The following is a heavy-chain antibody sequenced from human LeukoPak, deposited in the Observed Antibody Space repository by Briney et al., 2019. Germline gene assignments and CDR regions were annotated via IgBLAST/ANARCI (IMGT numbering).Heavy chain of an antibody. V-gene: IGHV1-18*01. CDR1: GYTFTSYG. J-gene: IGHJ3*02. Sequence: ASVKVSCKASGYTFTSYGISWVRQAPGQGPEWMGWISAYNGNTSYAQKFQGRVTMTRDTSTSTVYMELSSLRSEDTAVYYCAIHLGGSGSYYKGDAFDIWGQGTMVTVSS. D-gene: IGHD3-10*01. CDR3: AIHLGGSGSYYKGDAFDI. CDR2: ISAYNGNT.